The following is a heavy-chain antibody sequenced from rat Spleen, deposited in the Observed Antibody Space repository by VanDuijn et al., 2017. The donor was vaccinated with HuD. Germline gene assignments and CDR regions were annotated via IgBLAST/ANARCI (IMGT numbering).Heavy chain of an antibody. D-gene: IGHD1-11*01. CDR2: LSYDGFTT. V-gene: IGHV5-29*01. Sequence: EVQLVESGGGLVQPGRSLKLSCAASGFTFSNYDMAWVRQAPTKGLEWVATLSYDGFTTYYRDSVRGRFTISRDNTKSTLSLQMDSLRSEDTATYYCARRHYGYTDYFDYWGQGVMVPVSS. CDR3: ARRHYGYTDYFDY. J-gene: IGHJ2*01. CDR1: GFTFSNYD.